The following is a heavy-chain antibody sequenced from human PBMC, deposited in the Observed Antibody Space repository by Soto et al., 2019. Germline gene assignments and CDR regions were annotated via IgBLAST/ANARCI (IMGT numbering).Heavy chain of an antibody. CDR2: MSGSSSTT. J-gene: IGHJ4*02. Sequence: EVRLLESGGGLVKPGGSLRLSCATSGLTFSNYAMSWVRQAPGGGLEWVSSMSGSSSTTYYADSVRGRFTISWDRSKNTLYLQMSSLRAEDTALYYCAKNQERELPRVNDFWGQGTLVTVSS. CDR1: GLTFSNYA. CDR3: AKNQERELPRVNDF. V-gene: IGHV3-23*01. D-gene: IGHD1-7*01.